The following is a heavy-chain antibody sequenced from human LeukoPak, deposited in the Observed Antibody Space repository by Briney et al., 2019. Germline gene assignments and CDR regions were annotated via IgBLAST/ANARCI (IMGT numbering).Heavy chain of an antibody. CDR3: ARVSWFPGTSYYYMDV. J-gene: IGHJ6*03. V-gene: IGHV4-61*08. Sequence: SETLSLTCTVSGGSLSSSAYHWSWLRQPPRTGLEWLGYIQYSGSTNYNPSLKSRVTVSVDTSKNQFSLKLSSVTAADTAVYYCARVSWFPGTSYYYMDVWGKGTTVTVSS. D-gene: IGHD1-1*01. CDR1: GGSLSSSAYH. CDR2: IQYSGST.